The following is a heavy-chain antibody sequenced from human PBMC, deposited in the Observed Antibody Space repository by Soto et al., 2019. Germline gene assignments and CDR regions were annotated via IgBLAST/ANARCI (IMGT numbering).Heavy chain of an antibody. J-gene: IGHJ4*02. V-gene: IGHV1-69*01. D-gene: IGHD3-3*01. CDR2: IIPIFGTA. Sequence: QVQLVQSGAEVKKPGSSVKVSCKASGGTFSSYAISWVRQAPGQVLEWMGGIIPIFGTANYEQKFQGRVTITADESTSTDNMDLSSLRSEETAVYYCARDRGFWSGYTRLFEYWGQGTLVTVSS. CDR3: ARDRGFWSGYTRLFEY. CDR1: GGTFSSYA.